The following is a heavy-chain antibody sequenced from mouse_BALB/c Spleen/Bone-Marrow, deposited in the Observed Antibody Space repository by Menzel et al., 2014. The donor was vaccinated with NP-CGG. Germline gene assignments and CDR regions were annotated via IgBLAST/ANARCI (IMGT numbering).Heavy chain of an antibody. CDR3: ARYYGNYSEYFDV. D-gene: IGHD2-1*01. CDR1: GFTFSSFG. CDR2: ISSGSSTI. V-gene: IGHV5-17*02. Sequence: EVKVVESGGGLVQPGGSRKLSCAASGFTFSSFGMHWVRQAPEKGLEWVAYISSGSSTIYYADTVKGRFTISRDNPKNTLFLQMTSLRSEDTAMYYCARYYGNYSEYFDVWGAGTTVTVSS. J-gene: IGHJ1*01.